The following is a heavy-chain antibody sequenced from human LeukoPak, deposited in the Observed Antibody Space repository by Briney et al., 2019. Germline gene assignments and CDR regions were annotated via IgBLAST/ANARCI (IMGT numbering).Heavy chain of an antibody. D-gene: IGHD3-10*01. CDR1: GGTFSSYA. Sequence: ASVKVSCKASGGTFSSYAISWVRQAPGQGLEWMGRINAGNGNTKYSQKFQGRVTITRDTSASTAYMELSSLRSEDTAVYYCARDRLMVLGSGSYYGRGFDPWGQGTLVTVSS. CDR2: INAGNGNT. J-gene: IGHJ5*02. V-gene: IGHV1-3*01. CDR3: ARDRLMVLGSGSYYGRGFDP.